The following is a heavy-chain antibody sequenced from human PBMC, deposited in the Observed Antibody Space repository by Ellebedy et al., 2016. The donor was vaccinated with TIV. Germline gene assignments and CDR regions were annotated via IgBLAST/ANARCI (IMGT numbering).Heavy chain of an antibody. J-gene: IGHJ4*02. V-gene: IGHV4-38-2*02. Sequence: SETLSLXCSVSGFSISGGYYWGWIRQTPGKGLEWIVSMYHSGSTYYNPSLKSRVTISVDTSKNQLSLKVTSVTAADTAIYYCARMTSRGFSTPAYWGQGTLVPVSS. CDR2: MYHSGST. CDR1: GFSISGGYY. D-gene: IGHD6-19*01. CDR3: ARMTSRGFSTPAY.